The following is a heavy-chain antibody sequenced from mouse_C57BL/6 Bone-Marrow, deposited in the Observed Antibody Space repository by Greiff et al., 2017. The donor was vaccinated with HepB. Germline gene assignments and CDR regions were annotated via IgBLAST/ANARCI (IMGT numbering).Heavy chain of an antibody. D-gene: IGHD1-1*01. CDR2: IWGVGST. CDR3: ARNFYYGSSYAMDY. Sequence: VKLVESGPGLVAPSQSLSITCTVSGFSLTSYGVDWVRQSPGKGLEWLGVIWGVGSTNYNSALKSRLSISKDNSKSQVFLKMNSLQTDDTAMYYCARNFYYGSSYAMDYWGQGTSVTVSS. CDR1: GFSLTSYG. V-gene: IGHV2-6*01. J-gene: IGHJ4*01.